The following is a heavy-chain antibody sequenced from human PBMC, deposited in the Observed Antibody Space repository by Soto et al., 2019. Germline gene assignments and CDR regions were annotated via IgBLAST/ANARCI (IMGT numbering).Heavy chain of an antibody. J-gene: IGHJ6*02. CDR3: ARGPSTWIQLYYYYYGMDV. CDR2: MNPNSGNT. CDR1: GYTFTSYD. Sequence: QVPLVQSGAEVKKPGASVKVSCKASGYTFTSYDINWVRQATGQGLEWMGWMNPNSGNTGYAQKFQGRVTMTRNTSISTAYMELSSLRSEDTAVYYCARGPSTWIQLYYYYYGMDVWGQGTTVTVSS. V-gene: IGHV1-8*01. D-gene: IGHD5-18*01.